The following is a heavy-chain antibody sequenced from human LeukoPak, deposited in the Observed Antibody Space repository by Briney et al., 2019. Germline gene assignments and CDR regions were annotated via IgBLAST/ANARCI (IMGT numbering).Heavy chain of an antibody. V-gene: IGHV4-61*02. Sequence: NPSQTLSLTCTVSGGSISSGSYYWSWIRQPAGKGLEWIGRIYTSGSTNYNPSLKSRVTISVDTSKNQFSLKLSSVTAADTAVYYCARLSPDYYYDSSGYGAFDIWGQGTMVTVSS. CDR1: GGSISSGSYY. D-gene: IGHD3-22*01. J-gene: IGHJ3*02. CDR3: ARLSPDYYYDSSGYGAFDI. CDR2: IYTSGST.